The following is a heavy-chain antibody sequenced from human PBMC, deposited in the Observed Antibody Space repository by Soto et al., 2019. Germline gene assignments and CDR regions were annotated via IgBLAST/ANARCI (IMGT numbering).Heavy chain of an antibody. CDR1: GFTFSSYG. D-gene: IGHD3-10*01. CDR2: IWYDGSNK. Sequence: LGGSLRLSCAASGFTFSSYGMHWVRQAPGKGLEWVAVIWYDGSNKYYADSVKGRFTISRDNSKNTLYLQMNSLRAEDTAVYYCTTDRLLWLGESPSWHWFDYWGQGALVTVSS. J-gene: IGHJ4*02. V-gene: IGHV3-33*01. CDR3: TTDRLLWLGESPSWHWFDY.